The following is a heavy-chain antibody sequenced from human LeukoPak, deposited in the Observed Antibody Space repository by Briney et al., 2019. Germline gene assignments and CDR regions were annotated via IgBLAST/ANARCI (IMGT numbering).Heavy chain of an antibody. D-gene: IGHD2-15*01. J-gene: IGHJ4*02. CDR1: GGSISSYY. CDR3: ARFFGGSCFDY. Sequence: SETLSLTCTVSGGSISSYYWSWIRQPPGKGLEWIGYIYYSGSTNYNPSLKSRVTISVDTSKNQFSLQLSSVTAADTAVYYCARFFGGSCFDYWGQGTLVTVSS. CDR2: IYYSGST. V-gene: IGHV4-59*01.